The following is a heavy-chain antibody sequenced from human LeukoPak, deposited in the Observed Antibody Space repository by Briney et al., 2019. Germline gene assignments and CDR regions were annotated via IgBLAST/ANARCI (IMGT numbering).Heavy chain of an antibody. CDR1: GFTFSGSA. Sequence: GGSLRLSCAASGFTFSGSAMHWARQAPGKGLEWVSSISSSSSYIYYADSVKGRFTISRDNAKNSLYLQMNSLRAEDTAVYYCARDPGYSSKREYYYYYYMDVWGKGTTVTTSS. J-gene: IGHJ6*03. D-gene: IGHD6-13*01. V-gene: IGHV3-21*01. CDR2: ISSSSSYI. CDR3: ARDPGYSSKREYYYYYYMDV.